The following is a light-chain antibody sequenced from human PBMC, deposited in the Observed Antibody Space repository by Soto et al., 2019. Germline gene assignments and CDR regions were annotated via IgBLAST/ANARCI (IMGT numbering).Light chain of an antibody. Sequence: DIQMTQSPSSLSASVGDTVTLTCRASEDIGHFLAWYQQRPGTVPKLLIYATSRLHPGVPSRFSGSGSGTDFTLTINTLQPEDVATYFCLKYNKDAPGAFGQGTKVDIK. V-gene: IGKV1-27*01. CDR3: LKYNKDAPGA. CDR1: EDIGHF. CDR2: ATS. J-gene: IGKJ1*01.